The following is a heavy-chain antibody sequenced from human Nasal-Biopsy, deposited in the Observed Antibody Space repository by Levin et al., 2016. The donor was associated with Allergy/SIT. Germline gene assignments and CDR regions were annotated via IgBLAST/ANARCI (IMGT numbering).Heavy chain of an antibody. Sequence: GGSLRLSCAASGFSFSDYNMNWVRQAPGKGLEWVSSISSTGKYIYYADSVKGRFTISRDNAKNSLYVQMNSLRTEDTAVYYCAREWSLTGFYFDYWGQGALVTVSS. J-gene: IGHJ4*02. V-gene: IGHV3-21*06. D-gene: IGHD3-9*01. CDR3: AREWSLTGFYFDY. CDR2: ISSTGKYI. CDR1: GFSFSDYN.